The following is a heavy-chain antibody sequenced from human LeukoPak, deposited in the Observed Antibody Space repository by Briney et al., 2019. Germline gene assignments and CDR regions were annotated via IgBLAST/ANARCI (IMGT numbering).Heavy chain of an antibody. CDR3: ARPLGKGQDY. V-gene: IGHV3-7*03. J-gene: IGHJ4*02. Sequence: GGSLRLSCATSGFIFSSYWMTWVRQAPGKGLEWVANIKQDGNEKYYVDSVKGRFTISRDNAKNSLYLQMNSLRAEDTAVYYCARPLGKGQDYWGQGTLVTVSS. CDR2: IKQDGNEK. CDR1: GFIFSSYW. D-gene: IGHD7-27*01.